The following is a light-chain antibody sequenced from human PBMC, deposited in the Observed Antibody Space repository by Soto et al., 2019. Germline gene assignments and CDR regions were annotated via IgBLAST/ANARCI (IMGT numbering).Light chain of an antibody. V-gene: IGKV1-5*01. CDR3: QQYDSYAWT. Sequence: DVQMTQSPSTLSASVGDRVVIACRASQSISSWLAWYQQKPGKAPKLLIYDASSLESGVPSRFSGIGSGTEFTLTITSLQPDDFATYYCQQYDSYAWTFGQGTKVDI. J-gene: IGKJ1*01. CDR2: DAS. CDR1: QSISSW.